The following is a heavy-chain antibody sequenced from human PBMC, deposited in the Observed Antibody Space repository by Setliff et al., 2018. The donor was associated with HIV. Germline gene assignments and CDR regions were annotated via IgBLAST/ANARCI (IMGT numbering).Heavy chain of an antibody. Sequence: ETLSLTCTVSGDSFNGSHYLWSWIRQPPGKGLEWIGEINHSGSTNYNPSLKTRVTISVDTSKNQFSLKLSSVTAADTAVYFCARGYYDILTGYYSSGIWDYWGQGTLVTVSS. CDR1: GDSFNGSHYL. V-gene: IGHV4-34*01. J-gene: IGHJ4*02. CDR3: ARGYYDILTGYYSSGIWDY. D-gene: IGHD3-9*01. CDR2: INHSGST.